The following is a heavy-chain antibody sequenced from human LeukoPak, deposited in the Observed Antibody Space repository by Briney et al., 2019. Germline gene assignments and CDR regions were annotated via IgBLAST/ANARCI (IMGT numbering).Heavy chain of an antibody. D-gene: IGHD3-10*01. J-gene: IGHJ3*02. CDR2: IYYTGNT. CDR1: GDSITGYY. CDR3: TKSDGYGLIRI. V-gene: IGHV4-39*07. Sequence: SETLSLTCTVSGDSITGYYCGGIRQPPPKGLGWIGNIYYTGNTYYNPSLKSRVTISLDTSKNQFSLKVISMTAADTAVYYCTKSDGYGLIRICGRGTMVTVSS.